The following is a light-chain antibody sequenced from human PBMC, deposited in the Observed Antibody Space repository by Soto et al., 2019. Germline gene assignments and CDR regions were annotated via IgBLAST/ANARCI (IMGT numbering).Light chain of an antibody. J-gene: IGLJ1*01. CDR3: QSYDSCLSGFYV. Sequence: QAVVTQPPSVSGAPGQRVTISCTGSSSNIGAGYDVHWYQQLPGGAPKLLIYANSNRPSGVPDRFSGSRSGTSASLAITGLQAEDEADYSCQSYDSCLSGFYVFGTGTKVTVL. CDR2: ANS. CDR1: SSNIGAGYD. V-gene: IGLV1-40*01.